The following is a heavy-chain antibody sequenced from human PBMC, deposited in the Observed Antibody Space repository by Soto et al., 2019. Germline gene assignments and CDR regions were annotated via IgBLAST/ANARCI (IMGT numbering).Heavy chain of an antibody. CDR3: AGGHDLVVQAGRRDTHFYYRVDV. CDR1: GFTFSNYW. CDR2: IQEHGNDK. V-gene: IGHV3-7*03. J-gene: IGHJ6*02. Sequence: GGSLRLSCAASGFTFSNYWMNWVRQAPGKGLEWVANIQEHGNDKNYVDSVKGRFTIFRDNAQNSLLLQMNSLRIEDTAVYYCAGGHDLVVQAGRRDTHFYYRVDVWGQGTTVTVSS. D-gene: IGHD2-2*01.